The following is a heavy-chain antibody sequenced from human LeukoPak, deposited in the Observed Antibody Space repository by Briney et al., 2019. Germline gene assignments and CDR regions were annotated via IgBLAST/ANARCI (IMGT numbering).Heavy chain of an antibody. J-gene: IGHJ6*02. D-gene: IGHD3-10*01. V-gene: IGHV1-8*01. CDR2: MNPNSGNT. Sequence: ASVKVSCKASGYTFTSYDINWVRQATGQGLEWMGWMNPNSGNTGYAQKFQGRATMTRNTSISTAYMELSSLRSEDTAVYYCARGGRFTMVRGVIISPDYYGMDVWGQGTTVTVSS. CDR3: ARGGRFTMVRGVIISPDYYGMDV. CDR1: GYTFTSYD.